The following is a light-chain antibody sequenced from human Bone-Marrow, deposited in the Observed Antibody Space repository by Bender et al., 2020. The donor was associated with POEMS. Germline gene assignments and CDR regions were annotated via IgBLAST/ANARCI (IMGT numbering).Light chain of an antibody. CDR1: DIGGKS. CDR3: QVWASSGDHYV. V-gene: IGLV3-21*02. Sequence: AARITCGGDDIGGKSVHWYQQKPGRAPILVVYDDSDRPSGIPERFSGSNSGNTATLTISRVEAGDEADYWFQVWASSGDHYVFGSGTNITVL. J-gene: IGLJ1*01. CDR2: DDS.